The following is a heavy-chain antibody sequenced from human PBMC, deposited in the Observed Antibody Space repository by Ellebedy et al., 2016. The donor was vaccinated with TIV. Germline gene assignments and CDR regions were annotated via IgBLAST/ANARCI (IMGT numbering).Heavy chain of an antibody. CDR2: IKQDGSEK. CDR3: AKDRGSTDYYYYGMDV. CDR1: GFSFSSYW. Sequence: GESLKISXAASGFSFSSYWMSWVRQAPGKGLEWVANIKQDGSEKYYVDSVKGRFTISRDNAKNSLYLQMNSLRAEDTALYYCAKDRGSTDYYYYGMDVWGQGTTVTVSS. V-gene: IGHV3-7*03. J-gene: IGHJ6*02. D-gene: IGHD3-16*01.